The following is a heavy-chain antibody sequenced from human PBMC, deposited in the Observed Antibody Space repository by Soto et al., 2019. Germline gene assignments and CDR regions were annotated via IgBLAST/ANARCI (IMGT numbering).Heavy chain of an antibody. D-gene: IGHD3-10*01. V-gene: IGHV4-31*03. CDR2: IYYSGST. CDR3: AREDYYGSGSVSYGMDV. Sequence: QVQLQESGPGLVKPSQTLSLTCTVSGGSISSGGYYWSWIRQHPGKGLEWIGHIYYSGSTYYNPSLKSRVTISVDTSKNQFSLKLSSVTAADTAVYYCAREDYYGSGSVSYGMDVWGQGTTVTVSS. CDR1: GGSISSGGYY. J-gene: IGHJ6*02.